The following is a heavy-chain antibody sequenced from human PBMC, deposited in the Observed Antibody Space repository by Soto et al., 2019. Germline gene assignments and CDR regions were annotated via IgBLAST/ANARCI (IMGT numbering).Heavy chain of an antibody. CDR3: STQPGGGY. CDR2: IYSGGYT. J-gene: IGHJ4*02. D-gene: IGHD3-10*01. CDR1: GFTVSNNY. Sequence: EVQLVESGGGLIQPGGSLRLSCAVSGFTVSNNYMSWVCQAPGKGLEGVSVIYSGGYTAYGDSVKGRFTISSDNSKNTFFLQMNSLGADDAAVYYWSTQPGGGYWGQGTLVTVSS. V-gene: IGHV3-53*01.